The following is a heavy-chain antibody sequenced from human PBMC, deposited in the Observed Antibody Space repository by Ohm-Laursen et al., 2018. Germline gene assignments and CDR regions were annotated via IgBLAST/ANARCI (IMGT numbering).Heavy chain of an antibody. D-gene: IGHD5-18*01. CDR2: LDPEDGET. Sequence: SSVKVSCNVSGYTLTDLSIHWVRQAPGKGLEWMGGLDPEDGETLYAQKFQGRVTMTEDRSTDTVYLELSTLKSEDTAVYYCATAITRIHLWWNFDYWGQGTLVTVSS. CDR1: GYTLTDLS. CDR3: ATAITRIHLWWNFDY. J-gene: IGHJ4*02. V-gene: IGHV1-24*01.